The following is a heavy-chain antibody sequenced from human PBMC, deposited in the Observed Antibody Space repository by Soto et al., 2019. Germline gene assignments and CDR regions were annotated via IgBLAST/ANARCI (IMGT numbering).Heavy chain of an antibody. CDR3: ARVLSWASYYDFWSGYYNYYYYGMDV. J-gene: IGHJ6*02. CDR2: INPNSGGT. D-gene: IGHD3-3*01. CDR1: GYTFTGYY. Sequence: ASVKVSCKASGYTFTGYYMHWVRQAPGQGLEWMGWINPNSGGTNYAQKFQGWVTMTRDTSISTAYMELSRLRSDDTAVYYCARVLSWASYYDFWSGYYNYYYYGMDVWGQGTTVTVS. V-gene: IGHV1-2*04.